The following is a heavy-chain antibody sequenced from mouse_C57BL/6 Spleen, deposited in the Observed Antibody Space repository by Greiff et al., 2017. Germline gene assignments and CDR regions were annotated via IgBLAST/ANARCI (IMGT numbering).Heavy chain of an antibody. Sequence: VQLQQSGAELVRPGTSVKMSCKASGYTFTNYWIGWAKQRPGHGLEWIGDIYPGGGYTNYNEKFKGKATLTADKSSSTAYMQFSSLTSEDSAIYYCARHDYNAMDYWGQGTSLTVSS. CDR3: ARHDYNAMDY. V-gene: IGHV1-63*01. J-gene: IGHJ4*01. CDR2: IYPGGGYT. CDR1: GYTFTNYW.